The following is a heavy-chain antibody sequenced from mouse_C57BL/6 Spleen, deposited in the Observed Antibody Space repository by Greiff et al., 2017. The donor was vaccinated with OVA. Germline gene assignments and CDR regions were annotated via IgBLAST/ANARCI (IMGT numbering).Heavy chain of an antibody. Sequence: QVQLQQSGAELVKPGASVKMSCKASGYTFTTYPIEWIKQNHGKSLEWIGNFHPYNDDTKYNEKFKGKATLTVEKSSSTVYLELSRLTSDDSAVYYCARGYYGSFSSYYFDYWGQGTTLTVSS. CDR3: ARGYYGSFSSYYFDY. D-gene: IGHD1-1*01. CDR2: FHPYNDDT. J-gene: IGHJ2*01. V-gene: IGHV1-47*01. CDR1: GYTFTTYP.